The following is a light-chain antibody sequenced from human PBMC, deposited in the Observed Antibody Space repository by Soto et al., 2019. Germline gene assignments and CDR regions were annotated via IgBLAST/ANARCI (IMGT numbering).Light chain of an antibody. CDR3: QQRRRWPST. J-gene: IGKJ2*01. Sequence: EIVLTQSPVTLSLSPGERATLSCRASQSVDFQLAWYQQKPGQAPRLLISDASNRATGIPARFSGSGSGTDFTLVISSLEPEDFAVYYCQQRRRWPSTFGQGTKLEIK. CDR1: QSVDFQ. CDR2: DAS. V-gene: IGKV3-11*01.